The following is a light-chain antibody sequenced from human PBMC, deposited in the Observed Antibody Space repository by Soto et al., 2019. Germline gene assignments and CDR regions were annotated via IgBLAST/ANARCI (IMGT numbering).Light chain of an antibody. CDR3: SSYTSSSTSV. Sequence: QSVLTQPASVSGSPGQSITISCTGTSSDVGGYNHVSWYQQHPGKAPKLMIYEVNNRPSGVSNRFSGSKSGNTASLTISGLQAEDEADYYCSSYTSSSTSVFGTGTKVTVL. V-gene: IGLV2-14*01. CDR2: EVN. CDR1: SSDVGGYNH. J-gene: IGLJ1*01.